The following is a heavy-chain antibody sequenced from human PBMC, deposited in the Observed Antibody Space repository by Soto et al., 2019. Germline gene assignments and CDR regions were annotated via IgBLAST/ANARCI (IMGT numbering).Heavy chain of an antibody. CDR1: GYTFVDYA. V-gene: IGHV1-3*01. D-gene: IGHD5-12*01. Sequence: QVQLVQSGAEVQRPGASVKVSCRASGYTFVDYALHWVRQAPGQGLEWVGWLNPNTGNIKYSHKFEDRVSITRDTATSTAYMELRGLRSEDTAVYFCSREAIVAENWFDPWGQGTLVTVSS. CDR2: LNPNTGNI. J-gene: IGHJ5*02. CDR3: SREAIVAENWFDP.